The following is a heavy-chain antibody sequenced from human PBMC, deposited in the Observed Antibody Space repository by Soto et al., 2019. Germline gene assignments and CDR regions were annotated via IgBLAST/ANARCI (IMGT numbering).Heavy chain of an antibody. D-gene: IGHD3-22*01. CDR2: INAGNGNT. J-gene: IGHJ1*01. CDR3: ARSFSMIVVLIRAEFLQH. CDR1: VYGFSGDL. Sequence: EAPVKLARKAAVYGFSGDLMGCGLLATRQRLEWMGWINAGNGNTKYSQKFQGRVTITRDTSASTAYMELSSLRSEDTAVYYCARSFSMIVVLIRAEFLQHWGQGTLVTVSS. V-gene: IGHV1-3*01.